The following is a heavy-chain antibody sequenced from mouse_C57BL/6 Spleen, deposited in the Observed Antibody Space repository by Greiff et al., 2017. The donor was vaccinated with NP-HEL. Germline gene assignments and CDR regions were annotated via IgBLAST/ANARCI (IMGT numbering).Heavy chain of an antibody. CDR3: ARYGSSSWYFDV. CDR2: IYPRSGNT. D-gene: IGHD1-1*01. V-gene: IGHV1-81*01. Sequence: VHVKQSGAELARPGASVKLSCKASGYTFTSYGISWVKQRTGQGLEWIGEIYPRSGNTYYNEKFKGKATLTADKSSSTAYMELRSLTSEDSAVYFCARYGSSSWYFDVWGTGTTVTVSS. CDR1: GYTFTSYG. J-gene: IGHJ1*03.